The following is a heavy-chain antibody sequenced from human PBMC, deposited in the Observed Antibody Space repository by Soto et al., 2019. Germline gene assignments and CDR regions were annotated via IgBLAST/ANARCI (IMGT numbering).Heavy chain of an antibody. D-gene: IGHD5-12*01. J-gene: IGHJ5*02. V-gene: IGHV1-18*01. Sequence: QVHLVQSGVEVKTPGASVRVPCQASGYTFFTYDISWVRQAPGQGLEWMGWISTYSGYTKYAQKFQGRVTMTTDTSTTTAYLELRSMRSDDTAVYYCARHHGPTTSEDWFAPWGQGTLVTVSS. CDR3: ARHHGPTTSEDWFAP. CDR1: GYTFFTYD. CDR2: ISTYSGYT.